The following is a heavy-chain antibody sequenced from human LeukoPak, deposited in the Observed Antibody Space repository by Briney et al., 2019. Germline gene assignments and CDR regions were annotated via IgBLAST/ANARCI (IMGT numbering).Heavy chain of an antibody. Sequence: SETLSLTCTVSGDSISSYYWSWIRQPAEKGLEWIGRIYSSGSTNYNPSLKSRVTMSADTSKNHFSLRLSSLTAADTAVYFCARDYYYHNSGFFGYWGQGTLVTVSS. V-gene: IGHV4-4*07. J-gene: IGHJ4*02. D-gene: IGHD3-22*01. CDR1: GDSISSYY. CDR2: IYSSGST. CDR3: ARDYYYHNSGFFGY.